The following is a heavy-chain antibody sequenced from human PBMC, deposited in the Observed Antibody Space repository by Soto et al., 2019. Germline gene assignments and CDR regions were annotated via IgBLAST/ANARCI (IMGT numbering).Heavy chain of an antibody. CDR2: IYHSGST. J-gene: IGHJ6*02. D-gene: IGHD1-26*01. Sequence: QVQLQESGPGLVKPSGTLSLTCAVSGGSISSSNWWSWVRQPPGKGLEWIGEIYHSGSTNYNPSLKSRVTRAVDKSKNQFSLKLSSVTAADTAVYYCARVSGSYYYGMDVWGQGTTVTVSS. V-gene: IGHV4-4*02. CDR3: ARVSGSYYYGMDV. CDR1: GGSISSSNW.